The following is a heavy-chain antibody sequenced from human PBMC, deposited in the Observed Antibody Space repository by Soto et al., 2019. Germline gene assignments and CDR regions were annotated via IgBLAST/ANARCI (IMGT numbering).Heavy chain of an antibody. V-gene: IGHV4-39*01. CDR1: GDSISSRSYY. Sequence: SETLSLTCTVTGDSISSRSYYWGWIRQPPGKGLEWIGSIYYSGSTYNNPSLRSRVSMSIDTSKDQFSLKLKSVTAADTALYFCARQTTYSSSWYDYWGHGTLVTVSS. J-gene: IGHJ5*01. D-gene: IGHD6-13*01. CDR2: IYYSGST. CDR3: ARQTTYSSSWYDY.